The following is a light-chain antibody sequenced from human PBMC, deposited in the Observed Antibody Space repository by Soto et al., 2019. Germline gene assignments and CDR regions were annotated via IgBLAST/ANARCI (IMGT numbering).Light chain of an antibody. J-gene: IGKJ5*01. V-gene: IGKV3-11*01. CDR2: DAS. CDR3: QQRSNWPPRGT. CDR1: QSVSSY. Sequence: EIVLTQSPGTLSLSPGERATLSCRASQSVSSYLAWYQQKPGQAPRLLIYDASNRATGIPARFSGSGSGTDFTLTISSLEPEDFAVYYCQQRSNWPPRGTFGQGTRLEIK.